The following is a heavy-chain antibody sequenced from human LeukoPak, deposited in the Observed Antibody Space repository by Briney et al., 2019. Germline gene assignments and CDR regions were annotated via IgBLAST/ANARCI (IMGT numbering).Heavy chain of an antibody. Sequence: GGSLRLSCAASGFTFSSYSMNWVRQAPGKGLEWVSSISSSSSYIYYADSVKGRFTISRDNAKNSLYLQMISLRAEDTAVYYCARPRIAARRFDAFDIWGQGTMVTVSS. CDR1: GFTFSSYS. CDR3: ARPRIAARRFDAFDI. V-gene: IGHV3-21*01. D-gene: IGHD6-6*01. CDR2: ISSSSSYI. J-gene: IGHJ3*02.